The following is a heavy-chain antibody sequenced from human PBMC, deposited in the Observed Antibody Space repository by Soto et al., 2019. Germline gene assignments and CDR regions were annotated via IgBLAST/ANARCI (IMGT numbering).Heavy chain of an antibody. CDR1: GRNFRDSG. Sequence: GGSDRLSWGVSGRNFRDSGVNWVRHAHGKGLEWVSGISDHTYYADSVKGRFTISRDNSQSTVYLHMNSLRSEDTAVYYCAKGSGYKYGSRFDFWGQGTRVSGSS. J-gene: IGHJ4*02. CDR3: AKGSGYKYGSRFDF. V-gene: IGHV3-23*01. CDR2: ISDHT. D-gene: IGHD3-10*01.